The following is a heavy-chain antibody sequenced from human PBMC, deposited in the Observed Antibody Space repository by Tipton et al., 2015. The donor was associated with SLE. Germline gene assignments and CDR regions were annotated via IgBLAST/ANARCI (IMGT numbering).Heavy chain of an antibody. D-gene: IGHD5-24*01. CDR1: GGSISSHY. Sequence: TLSLTCTVSGGSISSHYWSWIRQPPGKGLEWIGYIYYSGSTKYNPSLKSRVTMSVDTSKNQFSLKLSSVTAADTAVYYCARDLYEMGAFDIWGQGTMVTVSS. CDR3: ARDLYEMGAFDI. CDR2: IYYSGST. J-gene: IGHJ3*02. V-gene: IGHV4-59*11.